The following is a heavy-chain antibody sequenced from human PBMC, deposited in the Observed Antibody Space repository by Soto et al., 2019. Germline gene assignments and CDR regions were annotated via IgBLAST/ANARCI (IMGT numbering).Heavy chain of an antibody. CDR3: ARESGGYCSSTSCPRGYYYYYGMDV. CDR1: GGTFSSYA. J-gene: IGHJ6*02. CDR2: IIPIFGTA. V-gene: IGHV1-69*01. D-gene: IGHD2-2*01. Sequence: QVQLVQSGAEVKKPGSSVKVSCKASGGTFSSYAISWVRQAPGQGLEWMGGIIPIFGTANYAQKFQGRVTIPADESTSTAYMELSSLRSEDTAVYYCARESGGYCSSTSCPRGYYYYYGMDVWGQGTTVTVSS.